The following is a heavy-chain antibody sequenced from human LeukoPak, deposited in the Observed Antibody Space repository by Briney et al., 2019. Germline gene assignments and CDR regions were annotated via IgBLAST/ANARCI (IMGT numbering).Heavy chain of an antibody. CDR1: GGFLSSSSYY. Sequence: SETLSLTCSVSGGFLSSSSYYWGWIGQPPGRGLEWIGNIYETGSTNYNPSLKSRVTISVDTSKNQFSLKLSSVTAADTAVYYCVRPDDNSFDFWGQGTMVTVSS. D-gene: IGHD3-9*01. CDR2: IYETGST. J-gene: IGHJ3*01. V-gene: IGHV4-39*01. CDR3: VRPDDNSFDF.